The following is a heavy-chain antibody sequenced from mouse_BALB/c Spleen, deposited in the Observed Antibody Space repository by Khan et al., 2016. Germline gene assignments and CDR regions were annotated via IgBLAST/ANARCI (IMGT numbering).Heavy chain of an antibody. CDR2: TWGGGNT. CDR1: GFSLSRYS. V-gene: IGHV2-6-4*01. Sequence: VQLQESGPGLVAPSQSLSITCTVSGFSLSRYSVHWVRQPPGKGLEWLGMTWGGGNTDYNSALKSRLNISKDNSKSQVFLKIYSLQTDDTAMYYCARNLGGLDYWGQGTTLTVSS. CDR3: ARNLGGLDY. J-gene: IGHJ2*01.